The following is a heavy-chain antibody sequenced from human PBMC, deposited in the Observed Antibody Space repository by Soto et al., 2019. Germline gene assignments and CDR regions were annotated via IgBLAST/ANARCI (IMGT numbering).Heavy chain of an antibody. J-gene: IGHJ4*02. D-gene: IGHD2-2*01. V-gene: IGHV4-34*01. Sequence: QVQLQQWGAGLLKPSETLSLTCAVYGGSFSGYYWSWIRQPPGKGLEWIGEINHSGSTNYNPSLKRRVTISVDTSKNQFSLKLRSVTAADTAVYYCARGTVVVPAATLYYFDYWGQGTLVTVSS. CDR2: INHSGST. CDR3: ARGTVVVPAATLYYFDY. CDR1: GGSFSGYY.